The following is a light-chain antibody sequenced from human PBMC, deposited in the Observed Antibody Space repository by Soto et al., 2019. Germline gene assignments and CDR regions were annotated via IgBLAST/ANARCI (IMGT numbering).Light chain of an antibody. Sequence: DIQMTQPPSSLSASVGDRVTITCRASQTIKNYLNWYRQRPGKAPEFLIYAASSLQSGVPSRFSGSGSGADFTLTISSLQPEDFATYYCQQNFNTPWTFGQGTKVDIK. V-gene: IGKV1-39*01. CDR1: QTIKNY. CDR2: AAS. J-gene: IGKJ1*01. CDR3: QQNFNTPWT.